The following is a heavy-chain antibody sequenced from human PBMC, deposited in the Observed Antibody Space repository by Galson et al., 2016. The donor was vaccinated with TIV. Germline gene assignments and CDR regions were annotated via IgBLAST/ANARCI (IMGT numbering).Heavy chain of an antibody. CDR1: GFSFSNSA. V-gene: IGHV3-30*04. CDR3: ASELFDF. J-gene: IGHJ4*02. Sequence: SLRLSCAASGFSFSNSAMYWVRQAPGKGLEWVAVISDDGSKRYHTDSVRGRFSISRDNSDETVHLQMNSLRVEDSAMYYCASELFDFWGQGTLVTVSS. CDR2: ISDDGSKR.